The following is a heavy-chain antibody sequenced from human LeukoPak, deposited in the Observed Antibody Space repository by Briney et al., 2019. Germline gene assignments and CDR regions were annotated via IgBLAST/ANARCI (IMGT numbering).Heavy chain of an antibody. J-gene: IGHJ4*02. CDR1: GNYW. CDR3: VSFYETY. Sequence: GGSLRLSCAASGNYWMHWVRQAPGKGLVWVSHINSDGSWISYADSVKGRFTISKDNAKNTVYLQMNSLRAEDTAVYYCVSFYETYWGRGTLVTVSS. D-gene: IGHD2/OR15-2a*01. CDR2: INSDGSWI. V-gene: IGHV3-74*01.